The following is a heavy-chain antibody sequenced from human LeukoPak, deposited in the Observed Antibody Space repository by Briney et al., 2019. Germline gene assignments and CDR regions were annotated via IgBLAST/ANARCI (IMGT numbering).Heavy chain of an antibody. CDR1: GYTFTSYA. Sequence: ASVKVSCKASGYTFTSYAMNWVRQATGQGLEWMGWINTNTGNPTYVQGFTGRFVFSLDTSVSTAYLQISSLKAGDTAVYYCARGLSEFYYDSSGYPLWGQGTLVTVSS. J-gene: IGHJ4*02. CDR3: ARGLSEFYYDSSGYPL. CDR2: INTNTGNP. D-gene: IGHD3-22*01. V-gene: IGHV7-4-1*02.